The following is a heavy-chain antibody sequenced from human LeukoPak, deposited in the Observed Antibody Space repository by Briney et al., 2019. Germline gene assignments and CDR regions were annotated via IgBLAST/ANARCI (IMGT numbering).Heavy chain of an antibody. Sequence: ASVKLSCKASGYTFTGYYMHWVRQAPGQGLEWMGRINPNSGGTKYAQKFQGRVTMTRDTSISTAYMELSRLRSDDTAVYYCARDGGDLWSGESYYFDYWGQGTLVTVSS. CDR3: ARDGGDLWSGESYYFDY. V-gene: IGHV1-2*06. J-gene: IGHJ4*02. D-gene: IGHD3-10*01. CDR2: INPNSGGT. CDR1: GYTFTGYY.